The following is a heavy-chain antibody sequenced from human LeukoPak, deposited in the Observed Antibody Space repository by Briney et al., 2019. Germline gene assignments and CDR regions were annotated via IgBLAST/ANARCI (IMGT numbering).Heavy chain of an antibody. CDR1: GFTFSNAW. D-gene: IGHD4-17*01. CDR3: TRFGTNGDLPD. J-gene: IGHJ4*02. Sequence: EAGGSLRLSCAASGFTFSNAWMSWVRQAPGKGLEWVGRIKSKTDGGTTDHAAPVKDRFTISRDDSKNTLYLQMNSLKTEDTAVYYCTRFGTNGDLPDWGQGTLVTVSS. CDR2: IKSKTDGGTT. V-gene: IGHV3-15*01.